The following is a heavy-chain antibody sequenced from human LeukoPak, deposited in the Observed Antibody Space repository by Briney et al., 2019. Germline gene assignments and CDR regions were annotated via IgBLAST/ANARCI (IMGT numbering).Heavy chain of an antibody. CDR2: IYTSGST. D-gene: IGHD2-8*02. J-gene: IGHJ4*02. CDR3: ARYCTGAGCYEGNYYFDH. CDR1: GGSINSGSYY. Sequence: PSETLSLTCTVSGGSINSGSYYWSWIRQPAGKGLEWIGRIYTSGSTNYNPSLKSRVTISGDTSKNQFSLKLSSVTAADTAVYYCARYCTGAGCYEGNYYFDHWGQGTLVTVSS. V-gene: IGHV4-61*02.